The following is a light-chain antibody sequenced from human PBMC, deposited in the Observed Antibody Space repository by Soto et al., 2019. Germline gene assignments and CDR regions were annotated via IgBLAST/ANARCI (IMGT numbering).Light chain of an antibody. V-gene: IGKV1-39*01. CDR2: AAS. J-gene: IGKJ4*01. CDR3: QQSFSTSTVT. CDR1: QSIRTY. Sequence: DVPLTQSPSSLSAAVGDRVTITCRASQSIRTYLNWYQQRPGKAPKLLIYAASTLHSGVPSRFSGSGSGTKFTLIISSLQPEDFATYYYQQSFSTSTVTFGGGTRVEI.